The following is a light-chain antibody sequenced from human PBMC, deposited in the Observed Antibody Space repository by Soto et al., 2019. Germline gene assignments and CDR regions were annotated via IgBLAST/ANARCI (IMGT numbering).Light chain of an antibody. CDR1: QSISSY. J-gene: IGKJ1*01. CDR2: AAS. CDR3: QQSYSTMWT. Sequence: DIQMTQSPSSLSASVGARVTITCRASQSISSYLNWYQQKPGKAPKLLIYAASSLKSGVPSRFSGSGSGTDFTLTISSLQPEDFATYYCQQSYSTMWTFGQGTKVEIK. V-gene: IGKV1-39*01.